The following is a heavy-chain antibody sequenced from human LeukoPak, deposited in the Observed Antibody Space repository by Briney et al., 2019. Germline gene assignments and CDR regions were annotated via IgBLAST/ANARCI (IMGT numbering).Heavy chain of an antibody. Sequence: PSETLSLTCTVSGGSISSYYWSWIRQPPGKGLEWIGYIYYSGSSGITNYNPSLRSRVTISADTSKNQFSLKLTSVTAADTAVYYCAGGGDGYQTRFDYWGQGTLLTVSS. CDR3: AGGGDGYQTRFDY. CDR2: IYYSGSSGIT. J-gene: IGHJ4*02. CDR1: GGSISSYY. V-gene: IGHV4-59*01. D-gene: IGHD5-24*01.